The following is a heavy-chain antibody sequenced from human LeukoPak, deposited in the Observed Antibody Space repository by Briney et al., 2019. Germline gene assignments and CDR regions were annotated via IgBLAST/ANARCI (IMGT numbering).Heavy chain of an antibody. CDR2: IIPIFGTA. CDR3: ASYYCSGGSCYGYD. Sequence: ASVKVSCKASGYTFTSYDINWVRQAPGQGLEWMGGIIPIFGTANYAQKFQGRVTITADKSTSTAYMELSSLRSKDTAVYYCASYYCSGGSCYGYDWGQGTLVTVSS. J-gene: IGHJ4*02. CDR1: GYTFTSYD. V-gene: IGHV1-69*06. D-gene: IGHD2-15*01.